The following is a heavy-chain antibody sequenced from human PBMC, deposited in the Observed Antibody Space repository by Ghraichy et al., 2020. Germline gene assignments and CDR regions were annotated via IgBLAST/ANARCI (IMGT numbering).Heavy chain of an antibody. CDR1: GGSISSSSYY. J-gene: IGHJ6*02. D-gene: IGHD6-13*01. Sequence: SETLSLTCTVSGGSISSSSYYWGWIRQPPGKGLEWIGSIYYSGSTYYNPSLKSRVTISVDTSKNQFSLKLSSVTAADTAVYYCARRIAAAGSLDVWGQGTTVTVSS. CDR3: ARRIAAAGSLDV. CDR2: IYYSGST. V-gene: IGHV4-39*01.